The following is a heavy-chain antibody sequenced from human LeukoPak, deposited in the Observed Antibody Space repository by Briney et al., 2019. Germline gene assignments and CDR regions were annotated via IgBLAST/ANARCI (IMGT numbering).Heavy chain of an antibody. CDR3: ARQTILGVRGVINHYFDY. D-gene: IGHD3-10*01. CDR2: IYHSGST. Sequence: SETLSLTCAVSGYSISSGYYWGWIRQPPGKGLEWIGSIYHSGSTYYNPSLKSRVTISVDTSKNQFSLELSSVTAADTAVYYCARQTILGVRGVINHYFDYWGQGTLVTVSS. CDR1: GYSISSGYY. V-gene: IGHV4-38-2*01. J-gene: IGHJ4*02.